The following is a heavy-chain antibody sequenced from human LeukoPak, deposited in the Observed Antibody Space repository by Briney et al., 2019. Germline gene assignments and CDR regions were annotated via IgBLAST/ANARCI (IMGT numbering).Heavy chain of an antibody. D-gene: IGHD3/OR15-3a*01. CDR2: VYYTGST. Sequence: SETLSLTCTVSGGPISSALYHWGWIRQPPGKNLEWLGSVYYTGSTHNNPSLKSRVTISVDTSKNQFSLNLSSVTAADTAVYYCARQEIGLRSFDPWGQGTLVTVSS. CDR3: ARQEIGLRSFDP. CDR1: GGPISSALYH. V-gene: IGHV4-39*01. J-gene: IGHJ5*02.